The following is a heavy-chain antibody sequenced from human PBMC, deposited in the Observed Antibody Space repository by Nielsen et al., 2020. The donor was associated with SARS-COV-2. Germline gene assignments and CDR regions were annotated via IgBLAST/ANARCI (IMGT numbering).Heavy chain of an antibody. D-gene: IGHD1-26*01. CDR3: ARDLVVGATTWYYMDV. CDR1: GYTFTSYD. Sequence: ASVKVSCKASGYTFTSYDINWVRQATGQGLEWMGWMNPNSGNTGYAQKFKGRVTITRDTSASTAYMELSSLRSEDTAVYYCARDLVVGATTWYYMDVWGKGTTVTVSS. CDR2: MNPNSGNT. V-gene: IGHV1-8*01. J-gene: IGHJ6*03.